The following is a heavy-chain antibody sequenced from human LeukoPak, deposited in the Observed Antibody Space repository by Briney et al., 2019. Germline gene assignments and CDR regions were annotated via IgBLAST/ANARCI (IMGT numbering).Heavy chain of an antibody. CDR1: GYTFASYY. D-gene: IGHD6-19*01. V-gene: IGHV1-46*01. CDR3: ARGYSSGDY. Sequence: ASVKVSCKASGYTFASYYMHWVRQAPGQGVEWMGIINPSGGSTSYAQKFQGRVTMTRDMYTSTVYMELSSLISEDTAVYYCARGYSSGDYWGQGTLVTVSS. J-gene: IGHJ4*02. CDR2: INPSGGST.